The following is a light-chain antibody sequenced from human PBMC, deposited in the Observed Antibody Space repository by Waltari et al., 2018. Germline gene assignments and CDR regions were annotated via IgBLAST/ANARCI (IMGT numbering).Light chain of an antibody. CDR3: CSYAGSSTVV. CDR2: EVS. J-gene: IGLJ2*01. CDR1: SSEVGSYNV. V-gene: IGLV2-23*02. Sequence: QSALTQPASVSGSPGQSITISCTGTSSEVGSYNVVSLYQQHPGKAPKLMIYEVSERPSGVSNRFSGSKSGNTDSLTLSGLQAEDEADYYCCSYAGSSTVVFGGGTKLTVL.